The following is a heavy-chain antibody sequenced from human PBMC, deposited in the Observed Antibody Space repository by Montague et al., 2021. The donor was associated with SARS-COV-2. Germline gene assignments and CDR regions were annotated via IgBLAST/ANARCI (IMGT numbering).Heavy chain of an antibody. CDR2: INHSGTT. Sequence: SETLSLTCAVYGGSFSAYYWSWIRQPPGRGLEWIGEINHSGTTNYKSSLESRLNMSVDTSKNQFSLNLSSVTAADTAVYFCSRTYRGTFDFWGQGILVTVSS. CDR3: SRTYRGTFDF. J-gene: IGHJ4*02. CDR1: GGSFSAYY. V-gene: IGHV4-34*01. D-gene: IGHD1-7*01.